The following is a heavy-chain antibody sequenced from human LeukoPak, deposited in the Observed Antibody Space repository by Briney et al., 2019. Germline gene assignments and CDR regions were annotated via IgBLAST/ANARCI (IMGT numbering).Heavy chain of an antibody. V-gene: IGHV4-4*09. J-gene: IGHJ6*03. Sequence: SDTLSLTCTVSGGSISSYYWSWIRQPPGKGLEWIGYIYTGGSTNYNPSLKSRVTISVDTSKNQFSLKLSSVTAADTAVYYCATHWELLEGDYYYYYMDVWGKGTTVTVSS. CDR1: GGSISSYY. CDR2: IYTGGST. CDR3: ATHWELLEGDYYYYYMDV. D-gene: IGHD1-26*01.